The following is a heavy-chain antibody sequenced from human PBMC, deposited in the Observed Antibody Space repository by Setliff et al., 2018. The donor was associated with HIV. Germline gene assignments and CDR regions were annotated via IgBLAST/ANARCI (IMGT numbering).Heavy chain of an antibody. D-gene: IGHD3-16*02. CDR1: GASFSGYY. CDR2: INDSGST. V-gene: IGHV4-34*01. J-gene: IGHJ5*02. Sequence: SETLSLTCAIYGASFSGYYWSWIRQPPGKGLEWIGEINDSGSTNYNPSLKSRVTMSGDTSKNQFSLNLTSVTAADTAVYYCARGVITFGGLIGPLPSWGQGTLVTVSS. CDR3: ARGVITFGGLIGPLPS.